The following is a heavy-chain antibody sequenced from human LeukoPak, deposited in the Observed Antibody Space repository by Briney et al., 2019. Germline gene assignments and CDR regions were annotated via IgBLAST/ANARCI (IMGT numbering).Heavy chain of an antibody. V-gene: IGHV4-59*01. J-gene: IGHJ5*02. Sequence: SETLSLTCTVSGGSISLYYWSWIRQPPGKGLEWIGYIDYTGSTNYNPSLKSRVTISVDTSKNQFSLKLNSVTAADTAVYYCAREGTSRDNWFDPGGQGTLVTVSA. CDR3: AREGTSRDNWFDP. CDR2: IDYTGST. D-gene: IGHD2-2*01. CDR1: GGSISLYY.